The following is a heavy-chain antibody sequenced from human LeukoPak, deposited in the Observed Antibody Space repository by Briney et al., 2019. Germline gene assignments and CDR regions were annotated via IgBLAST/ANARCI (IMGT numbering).Heavy chain of an antibody. J-gene: IGHJ6*03. CDR3: AKEGWGGSYLSNYYHYYMDV. Sequence: GGSLRLSCAASGFTFSSYAMSWVRQAPGKGLEWVSAISGSGGSTYYADSVKGRFTISRDNSKNTLYLQMNSLRAEDTAVYYCAKEGWGGSYLSNYYHYYMDVWGKGTTVTVSS. CDR1: GFTFSSYA. V-gene: IGHV3-23*01. CDR2: ISGSGGST. D-gene: IGHD1-26*01.